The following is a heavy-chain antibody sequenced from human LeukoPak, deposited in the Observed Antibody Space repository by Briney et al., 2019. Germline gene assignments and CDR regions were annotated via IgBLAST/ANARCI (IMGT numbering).Heavy chain of an antibody. V-gene: IGHV4-34*01. CDR2: INHSGST. D-gene: IGHD2-2*01. CDR3: ASQRLGYCSSTSCHNWFDP. Sequence: SETLSLTCAVYGGSFSGYYWSWIRQPPGKGLGWIGEINHSGSTNYNPSLKSRVTISVDTSKNQFSLKLSSVTAADTAVYYRASQRLGYCSSTSCHNWFDPWGQGTLVTVSS. CDR1: GGSFSGYY. J-gene: IGHJ5*02.